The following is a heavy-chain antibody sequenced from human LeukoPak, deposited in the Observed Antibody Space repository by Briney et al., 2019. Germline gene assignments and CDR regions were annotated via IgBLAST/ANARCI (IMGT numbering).Heavy chain of an antibody. J-gene: IGHJ4*02. CDR3: ARDDDSSGYLDY. Sequence: SETLSLTCTVSGGSISSYYWSWIRQPPGKGLEWIAYIYYSGSTNYNPSLKSRVTISVDTSKNQFSLKLSSVTAADTAVYYCARDDDSSGYLDYWGQGTLVTVSS. CDR1: GGSISSYY. D-gene: IGHD3-22*01. V-gene: IGHV4-59*01. CDR2: IYYSGST.